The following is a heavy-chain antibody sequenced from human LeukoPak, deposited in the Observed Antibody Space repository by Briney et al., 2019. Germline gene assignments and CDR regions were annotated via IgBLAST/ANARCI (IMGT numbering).Heavy chain of an antibody. D-gene: IGHD1-7*01. V-gene: IGHV3-7*03. CDR3: ELDAFDI. J-gene: IGHJ3*02. Sequence: GGSLRLSCAASGLTFSSYWMSWVRQAPGKGLEWVANIKQDGSEKYYVDSVKGRFTISRDNAKSSLYLQMNSLRAEDTAVYYCELDAFDIWGQGTMVTVSS. CDR2: IKQDGSEK. CDR1: GLTFSSYW.